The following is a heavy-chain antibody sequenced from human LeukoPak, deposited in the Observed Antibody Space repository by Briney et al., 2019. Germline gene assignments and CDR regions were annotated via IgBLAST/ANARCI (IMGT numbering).Heavy chain of an antibody. D-gene: IGHD4-17*01. V-gene: IGHV3-73*01. CDR1: GFTFSGSA. J-gene: IGHJ5*02. CDR3: TTSNGDYDDDNWFDP. Sequence: GGSLKLSCAASGFTFSGSAMHWVRQASGKGLEWVGRIRSKANSYATAYAASVKGRFTISRDDSKNTLYLQMNSLKTEDTAVYYCTTSNGDYDDDNWFDPWGQGTLVTVSS. CDR2: IRSKANSYAT.